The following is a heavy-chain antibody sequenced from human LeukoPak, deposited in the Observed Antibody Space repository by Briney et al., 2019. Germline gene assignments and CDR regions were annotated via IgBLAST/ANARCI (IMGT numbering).Heavy chain of an antibody. CDR1: GNIFSNYH. CDR3: AREVRTGVGATDY. V-gene: IGHV1-46*01. Sequence: ASVQVSCKASGNIFSNYHMHWVRQAPGQGLEWVGIMAPRDDGATYAQKFRGRIAMTRDTSTSTLYMDLYSLRPEDTAVYYCAREVRTGVGATDYWGQGTLVTVSS. J-gene: IGHJ4*02. CDR2: MAPRDDGA. D-gene: IGHD1-26*01.